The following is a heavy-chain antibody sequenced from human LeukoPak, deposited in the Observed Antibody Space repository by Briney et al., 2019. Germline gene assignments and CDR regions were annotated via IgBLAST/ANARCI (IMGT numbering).Heavy chain of an antibody. CDR1: GGSISSYY. V-gene: IGHV3-21*01. CDR3: ARDRCSSTSCYVTY. Sequence: ETLSLTCNVSGGSISSYYWSWIRQPAGKGLEWVSSISSSSSYIYYADSVKGRFTISRDNAKNSLYLQMNSLRAEDTAVYYCARDRCSSTSCYVTYWGQGTLVTVSS. D-gene: IGHD2-2*01. J-gene: IGHJ4*02. CDR2: ISSSSSYI.